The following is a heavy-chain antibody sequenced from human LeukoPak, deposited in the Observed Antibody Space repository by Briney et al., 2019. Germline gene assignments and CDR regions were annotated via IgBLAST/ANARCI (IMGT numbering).Heavy chain of an antibody. D-gene: IGHD3-3*01. J-gene: IGHJ3*01. Sequence: GGSLRLSCAASGFTFSSYWMNWFRQAPGKGLEWVANIKQDGNEKYYVDSVKGRFTISRDNAKNSLYLQMNSLRVEDMAVYYCAKPITVSGATDAFDVWGQGTMVTVSS. V-gene: IGHV3-7*01. CDR3: AKPITVSGATDAFDV. CDR1: GFTFSSYW. CDR2: IKQDGNEK.